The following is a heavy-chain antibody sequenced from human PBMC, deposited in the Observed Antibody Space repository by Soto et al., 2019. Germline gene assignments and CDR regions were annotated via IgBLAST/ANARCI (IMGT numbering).Heavy chain of an antibody. Sequence: GGSLRLSCAASGFTFSSYGMHWVRQAPGKGLEWVAVISYDGSNKYYADSVKGRFTISRDNSKNTLYLQMNSLRAEDTAVYYCAKDTSYYDFWSGYSNYYYHGMDVWGQGTTVTVSS. J-gene: IGHJ6*02. CDR1: GFTFSSYG. CDR3: AKDTSYYDFWSGYSNYYYHGMDV. D-gene: IGHD3-3*01. CDR2: ISYDGSNK. V-gene: IGHV3-30*18.